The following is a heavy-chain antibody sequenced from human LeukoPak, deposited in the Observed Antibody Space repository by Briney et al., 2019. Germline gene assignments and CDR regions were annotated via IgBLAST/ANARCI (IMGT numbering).Heavy chain of an antibody. Sequence: GRSLRLSCAASGFTFSSYAMHWVRQAPGKGLEWVAVISYDGSNKYYADSVKGRFTISRDNAKNSLYLQMNSLRAEDTAVYYCAREPRITMVRGVIDYWGQGTLVTVSS. CDR2: ISYDGSNK. J-gene: IGHJ4*02. V-gene: IGHV3-30-3*01. D-gene: IGHD3-10*01. CDR3: AREPRITMVRGVIDY. CDR1: GFTFSSYA.